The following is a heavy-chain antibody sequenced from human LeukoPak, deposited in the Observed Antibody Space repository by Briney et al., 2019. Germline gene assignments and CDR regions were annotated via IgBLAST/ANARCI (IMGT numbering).Heavy chain of an antibody. CDR2: MNPNSGNT. J-gene: IGHJ5*02. CDR3: ARGTYSSGWPYNWFDP. D-gene: IGHD6-19*01. Sequence: GASVKVSCKVSGYTLTELSMHWVRQAPGQGLEWMGWMNPNSGNTGYAQKFQGRVTITRNTSISTAYMELSSLRSEDTAIYYCARGTYSSGWPYNWFDPWGQGTLVTVSS. CDR1: GYTLTELS. V-gene: IGHV1-8*03.